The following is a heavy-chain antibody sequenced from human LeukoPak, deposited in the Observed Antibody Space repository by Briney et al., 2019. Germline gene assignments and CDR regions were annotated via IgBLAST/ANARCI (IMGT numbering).Heavy chain of an antibody. J-gene: IGHJ4*02. CDR1: GASISSYY. CDR2: IYFSGTT. CDR3: VRDGILGAIDVPFVY. V-gene: IGHV4-59*01. Sequence: SETLSLTCTVSGASISSYYWSWIRQPPGKGLEWLGYIYFSGTTNYNPSLKSRVTISVDTSKNQFSLKLSSVTAADTAVYYCVRDGILGAIDVPFVYWGQGTLVTVSS. D-gene: IGHD1-26*01.